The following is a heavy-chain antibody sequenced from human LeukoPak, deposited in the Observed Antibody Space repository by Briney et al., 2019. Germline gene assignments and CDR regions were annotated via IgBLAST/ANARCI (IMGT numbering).Heavy chain of an antibody. CDR2: IIPIFGTA. CDR1: GGTFSSYA. Sequence: SVKVSCKASGGTFSSYAISWVRQAPGQGLEWMGGIIPIFGTANYAQKLQGRVTMTTDTSTSTAYMELRSLRSDDTAVYYCARDLSHKYYYDSSGYYAYWGQGTLVTVSS. J-gene: IGHJ4*02. CDR3: ARDLSHKYYYDSSGYYAY. D-gene: IGHD3-22*01. V-gene: IGHV1-69*05.